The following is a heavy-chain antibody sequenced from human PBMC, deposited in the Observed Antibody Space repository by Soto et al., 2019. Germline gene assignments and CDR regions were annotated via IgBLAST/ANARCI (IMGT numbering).Heavy chain of an antibody. D-gene: IGHD6-19*01. Sequence: QVQLVQSGAEVKKPGASVKVSCKASGYTFTSNSIGWVRQAPGQGLEWMGWINVYNGNTKYAQQLQGRVTLTTDTSTSTAYMDFRSLSSDDTAVYYCARISSASSGCLPDYWGQGKLVTVSS. J-gene: IGHJ4*02. CDR3: ARISSASSGCLPDY. CDR1: GYTFTSNS. CDR2: INVYNGNT. V-gene: IGHV1-18*04.